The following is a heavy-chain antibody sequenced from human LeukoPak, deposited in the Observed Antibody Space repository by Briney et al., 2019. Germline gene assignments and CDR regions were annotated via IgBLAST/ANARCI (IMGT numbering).Heavy chain of an antibody. V-gene: IGHV3-48*03. CDR2: ISSSGSTI. D-gene: IGHD1-26*01. Sequence: GGSLRLSCAASGFTFSNEMNWIRQAPGKGLEWVSYISSSGSTIYYADSEKGRFTISRDNAKNSLYLQMNSLRAEDTAVYYCARVGMIVGADYWGQGTPVTVSS. J-gene: IGHJ4*02. CDR1: GFTFSNE. CDR3: ARVGMIVGADY.